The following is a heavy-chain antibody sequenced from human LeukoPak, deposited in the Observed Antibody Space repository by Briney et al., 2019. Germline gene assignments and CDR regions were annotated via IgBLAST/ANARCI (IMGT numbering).Heavy chain of an antibody. CDR3: ATGGIAVAERFDY. CDR1: GYTLTELS. D-gene: IGHD6-19*01. Sequence: GASVKVSCKVSGYTLTELSMHWVRQAPGKGLEWMGGFDLEDGETIYAQKFQGRVTMTEDTSTDTAYMELSSLRSEDTAVYYCATGGIAVAERFDYWGQGTLVTVSS. CDR2: FDLEDGET. V-gene: IGHV1-24*01. J-gene: IGHJ4*02.